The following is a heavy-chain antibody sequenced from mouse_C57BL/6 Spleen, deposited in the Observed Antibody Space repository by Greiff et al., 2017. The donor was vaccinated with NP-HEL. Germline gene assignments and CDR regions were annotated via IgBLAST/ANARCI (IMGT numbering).Heavy chain of an antibody. V-gene: IGHV1-59*01. CDR3: ANGLYGNYVNWFAC. Sequence: QVQLQQPGAELVRPGTSVKLSCKASGYTFTSYWMHWVKQRPGQGLEWIGVIDPSDSYTNYNQKFKGKATLTVDTSSSTAYMQLSSLTSEDSAVYYCANGLYGNYVNWFACWGQGTLVTVSA. J-gene: IGHJ3*01. CDR2: IDPSDSYT. CDR1: GYTFTSYW. D-gene: IGHD2-1*01.